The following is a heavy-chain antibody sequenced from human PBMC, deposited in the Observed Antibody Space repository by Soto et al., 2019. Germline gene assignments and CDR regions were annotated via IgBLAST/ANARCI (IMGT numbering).Heavy chain of an antibody. J-gene: IGHJ4*02. CDR2: IYSGGST. Sequence: GGSLRLSCVASGFTVSSNYMSWVRQAPGKGLEWVSVIYSGGSTYYADSVKGRFTISRDNSKNTLYLQMNSLRAEDTAVYYCARDAPYSSSWFVYWGQGTLVTVSS. V-gene: IGHV3-53*01. CDR1: GFTVSSNY. CDR3: ARDAPYSSSWFVY. D-gene: IGHD6-13*01.